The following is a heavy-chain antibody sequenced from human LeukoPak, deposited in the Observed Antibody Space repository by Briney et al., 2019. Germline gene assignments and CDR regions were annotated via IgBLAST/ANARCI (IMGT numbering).Heavy chain of an antibody. CDR3: ARGIRYSGYDFCFDY. CDR1: GYTFTGYY. Sequence: ASVKVSCKASGYTFTGYYMHWVRQAPGQGLEWMGWINPNSGGTNYAQKFQGRVTMTRDTSISTAYMELSSLRSDDTAVYYCARGIRYSGYDFCFDYWGQGTLVTVSS. CDR2: INPNSGGT. V-gene: IGHV1-2*02. D-gene: IGHD5-12*01. J-gene: IGHJ4*02.